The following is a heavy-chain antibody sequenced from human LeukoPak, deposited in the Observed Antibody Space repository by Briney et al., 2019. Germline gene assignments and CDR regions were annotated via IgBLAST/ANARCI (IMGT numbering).Heavy chain of an antibody. Sequence: SETLSLTCTISGGSISSGDYYWSWVRQPPGKGLEWIGYIYYSGTAYYNASLKSRVVMSVDRSKNQFSLKLNSVTAADTAVYYCARGPGSYSKEAFDMWGQGTMVTVSS. CDR3: ARGPGSYSKEAFDM. CDR1: GGSISSGDYY. CDR2: IYYSGTA. J-gene: IGHJ3*02. V-gene: IGHV4-30-4*01. D-gene: IGHD3-10*01.